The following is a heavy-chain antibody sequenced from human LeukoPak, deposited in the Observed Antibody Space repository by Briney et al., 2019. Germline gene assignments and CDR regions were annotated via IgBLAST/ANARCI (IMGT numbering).Heavy chain of an antibody. Sequence: GGSLRLSCAASGFTFSSYTFYWFRQAPGKGLEWVASVSVEGIGRYFPGSVEGRFAISRDDSTKSVFLQMSNLRPEDTAVYFCATVTKADFNYWGQGTLVTVSS. CDR2: VSVEGIGR. J-gene: IGHJ4*02. CDR1: GFTFSSYT. CDR3: ATVTKADFNY. V-gene: IGHV3-30*09. D-gene: IGHD4-11*01.